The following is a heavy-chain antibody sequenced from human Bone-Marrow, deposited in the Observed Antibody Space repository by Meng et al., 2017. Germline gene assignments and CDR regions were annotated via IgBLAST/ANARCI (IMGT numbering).Heavy chain of an antibody. V-gene: IGHV1-18*01. Sequence: QGQLVPSGAEGKKPVALVKVYCEASGYTLSSAGFSWVRRDPGEGLEWLGWINTYKGKTDYAQKFQGRITMTTDTFTSTAYMELRSLRPDDTAVYYCATRGSPYLNCWGQGTLVTVSS. CDR2: INTYKGKT. CDR3: ATRGSPYLNC. CDR1: GYTLSSAG. J-gene: IGHJ4*02. D-gene: IGHD6-13*01.